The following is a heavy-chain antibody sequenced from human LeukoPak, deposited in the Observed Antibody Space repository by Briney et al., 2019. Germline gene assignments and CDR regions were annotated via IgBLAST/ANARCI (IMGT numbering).Heavy chain of an antibody. D-gene: IGHD1-26*01. J-gene: IGHJ4*02. V-gene: IGHV4-4*07. CDR3: ARGAGYSGSYQYYFDY. CDR1: GGSISGYY. Sequence: SETLSLTCTVSGGSISGYYWSWIRQPAGKGLEWIGRIFSSGITNYNPSLKSRVTMSVDTSKNQVSLRLSSVTAADTAVYYCARGAGYSGSYQYYFDYWGQGTLVTVSS. CDR2: IFSSGIT.